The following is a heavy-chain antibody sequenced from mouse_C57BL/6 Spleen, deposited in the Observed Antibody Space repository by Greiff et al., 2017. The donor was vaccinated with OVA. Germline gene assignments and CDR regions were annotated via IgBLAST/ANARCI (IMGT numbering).Heavy chain of an antibody. D-gene: IGHD3-2*02. CDR3: ARLLDSSGDFDY. CDR2: ISYDGSN. CDR1: GYSITSGYY. Sequence: EVKVEESGPGLVKPSQSLSLTCSVTGYSITSGYYWYWIRQFPGNKLEWMGYISYDGSNNYNPSLKKRISITRDTSKNQFFLKLNSVTTEDTATYYCARLLDSSGDFDYWGQGTTLTVSS. V-gene: IGHV3-6*01. J-gene: IGHJ2*01.